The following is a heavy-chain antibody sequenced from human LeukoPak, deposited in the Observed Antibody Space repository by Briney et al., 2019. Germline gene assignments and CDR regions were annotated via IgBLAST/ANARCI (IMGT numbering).Heavy chain of an antibody. J-gene: IGHJ3*02. CDR2: IYDSGST. D-gene: IGHD2-15*01. Sequence: SETLSLTCAVSGGSISSYYWSWIRQPPGKGLEWIGYIYDSGSTYYNPSLKSRITISVDTSENRFSLKLSSVTATDTAVYYCARDCSGGSCYGAFDIWGQGTMVTVSS. CDR1: GGSISSYY. V-gene: IGHV4-59*12. CDR3: ARDCSGGSCYGAFDI.